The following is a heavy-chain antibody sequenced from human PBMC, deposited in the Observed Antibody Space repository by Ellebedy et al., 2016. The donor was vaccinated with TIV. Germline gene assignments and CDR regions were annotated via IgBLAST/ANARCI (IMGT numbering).Heavy chain of an antibody. V-gene: IGHV4-59*01. CDR3: VRFDYDVEGYYGLDV. CDR2: IFYSGDT. J-gene: IGHJ6*02. Sequence: ESLKISXSVSGGSISRYSWTWIRQPLGKGLEWIGYIFYSGDTKYNPSLESRVTMSVDTSKNQFSLTLRSVTAADTAVYYCVRFDYDVEGYYGLDVWGRGTTVTVSS. D-gene: IGHD3-16*01. CDR1: GGSISRYS.